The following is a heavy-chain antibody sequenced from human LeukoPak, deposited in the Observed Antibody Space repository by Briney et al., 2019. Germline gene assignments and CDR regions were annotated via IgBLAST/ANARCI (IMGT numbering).Heavy chain of an antibody. Sequence: GGSLRLSCAASGFTFSSYAMNWVRQAPGKGLEWVSFISGSGDTTYYADSVKGRFTISRDSSKNTLYLQMNSLRAEDTAIYYCAKSRGESRGASNYWGQGTLVTVSS. CDR3: AKSRGESRGASNY. CDR2: ISGSGDTT. CDR1: GFTFSSYA. D-gene: IGHD1-26*01. J-gene: IGHJ4*02. V-gene: IGHV3-23*01.